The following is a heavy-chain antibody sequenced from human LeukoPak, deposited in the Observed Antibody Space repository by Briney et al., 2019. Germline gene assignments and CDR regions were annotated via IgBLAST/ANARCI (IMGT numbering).Heavy chain of an antibody. J-gene: IGHJ4*02. CDR3: AKGARSSGSSYFDY. D-gene: IGHD3-10*01. V-gene: IGHV3-23*01. Sequence: GGSLRLSCAASGFTFTSYAMNWVRQAPGKGLEWVSAISGSGGSTYSADSLEGRFTISRDNSKNTLYLQMNSPRVEDTAVYYCAKGARSSGSSYFDYWGQGTLVTVSS. CDR2: ISGSGGST. CDR1: GFTFTSYA.